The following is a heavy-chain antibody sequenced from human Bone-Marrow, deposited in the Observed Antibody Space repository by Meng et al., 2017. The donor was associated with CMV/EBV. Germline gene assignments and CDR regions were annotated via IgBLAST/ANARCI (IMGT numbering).Heavy chain of an antibody. Sequence: SETLSLTCAVYGGSFSGYYWSWIRQPPGKGLEWIGEINHSGSTNYNPSLKSRVTISVDTSKNQFSLKLSSVTAADTAVYYCARGNKSSSPPARRGLRNNWFDSWGQGTLVTVSS. V-gene: IGHV4-34*01. CDR1: GGSFSGYY. D-gene: IGHD6-13*01. CDR2: INHSGST. J-gene: IGHJ5*01. CDR3: ARGNKSSSPPARRGLRNNWFDS.